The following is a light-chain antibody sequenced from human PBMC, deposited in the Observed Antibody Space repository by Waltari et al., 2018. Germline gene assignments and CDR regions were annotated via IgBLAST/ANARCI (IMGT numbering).Light chain of an antibody. Sequence: EIVLTQSPATLSLSPGERATLSCRASQRVSRYLAWYQQKPGQAPRLLIYDASDRATGIPARFSGSASETDFTLTIYSLEPEDFAVYYCQQRSDWLYTFGQGTKLEIK. CDR2: DAS. V-gene: IGKV3-11*01. CDR3: QQRSDWLYT. J-gene: IGKJ2*01. CDR1: QRVSRY.